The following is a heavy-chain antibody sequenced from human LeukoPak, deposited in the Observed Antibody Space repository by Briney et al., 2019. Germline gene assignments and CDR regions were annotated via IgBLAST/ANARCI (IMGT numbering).Heavy chain of an antibody. V-gene: IGHV3-21*01. CDR3: ARGSRFGVVGRDAFDI. J-gene: IGHJ3*02. Sequence: GGSLRLSCAASGFTFSRYSMNWIRQAPGKGLEWVSSISISSNYIYYADSVKGRFTISRDNAKNSLYLQMNSLRAEDTAVYYCARGSRFGVVGRDAFDIWGQGTMVTVSS. CDR2: ISISSNYI. CDR1: GFTFSRYS. D-gene: IGHD3-3*01.